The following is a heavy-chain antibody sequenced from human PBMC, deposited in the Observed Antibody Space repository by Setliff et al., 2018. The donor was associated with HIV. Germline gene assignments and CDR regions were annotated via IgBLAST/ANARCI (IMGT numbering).Heavy chain of an antibody. CDR1: GGSISSDY. CDR3: AGHKSGLQTLMTWFGP. J-gene: IGHJ5*02. CDR2: IYYSGST. D-gene: IGHD2-8*01. V-gene: IGHV4-59*08. Sequence: PSETLSLTCTVSGGSISSDYWSWIRQPPGKGLEWIGYIYYSGSTNYNPSLKSRVTISEDMSKNQFSLKVNSVTAADTAMYFCAGHKSGLQTLMTWFGPWGQGTLVTVSS.